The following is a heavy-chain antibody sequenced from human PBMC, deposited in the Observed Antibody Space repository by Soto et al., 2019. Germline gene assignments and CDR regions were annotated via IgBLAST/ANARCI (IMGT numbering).Heavy chain of an antibody. D-gene: IGHD4-17*01. J-gene: IGHJ5*02. CDR2: ASPDGTST. CDR1: GFTFSSFW. CDR3: TRHGSGDYFLFDP. Sequence: HPGGSLRLSCAASGFTFSSFWMHWVRQAPGKGLEWVSRASPDGTSTSYAGSVKGRFTISRDNAKNTLFMQMNSLRAEDTAVYYCTRHGSGDYFLFDPWGQGTLVTVSS. V-gene: IGHV3-74*01.